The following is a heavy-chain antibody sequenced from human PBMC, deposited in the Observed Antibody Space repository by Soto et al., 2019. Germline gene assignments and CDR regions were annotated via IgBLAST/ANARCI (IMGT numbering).Heavy chain of an antibody. J-gene: IGHJ5*02. CDR1: GYTFTSYA. CDR2: INAGNGNT. Sequence: ASVKVSCKASGYTFTSYAIHWVRQDPGQRLEWMGWINAGNGNTKYSQKFQGRVTITRDTSASTAYMELSSLRSEDTAVYYCARDPAMAGYWWFDPWGQGTLVTVSS. V-gene: IGHV1-3*01. D-gene: IGHD5-18*01. CDR3: ARDPAMAGYWWFDP.